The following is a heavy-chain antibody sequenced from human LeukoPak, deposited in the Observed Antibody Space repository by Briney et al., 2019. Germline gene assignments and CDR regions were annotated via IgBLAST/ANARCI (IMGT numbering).Heavy chain of an antibody. CDR2: IKQDGSEK. J-gene: IGHJ6*02. CDR3: ARDPGAVAGQAYYYYGMDV. CDR1: GFTFSSYS. D-gene: IGHD6-19*01. V-gene: IGHV3-7*01. Sequence: GGSLRLSCAASGFTFSSYSMNWVRQAPGKGLEWVANIKQDGSEKYYVDSVKGRFTISRDNAKNSLYLQMNSLRAEDTAVYYYARDPGAVAGQAYYYYGMDVWGQGTTVTVSS.